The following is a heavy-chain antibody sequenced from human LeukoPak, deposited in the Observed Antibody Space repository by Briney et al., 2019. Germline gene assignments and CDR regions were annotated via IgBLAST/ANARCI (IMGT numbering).Heavy chain of an antibody. J-gene: IGHJ6*03. D-gene: IGHD2-15*01. Sequence: GGSLRLSCTASGFTFSTFAMIWVRQPPGKGLEWVSSIFPSGGEIHYADSVRGRFTISRDNSKNTLYLQMNSLRAEDTAVYYCASAGCSGGTCYSGGTPGYMDVWGKGTTVTVSS. V-gene: IGHV3-23*01. CDR3: ASAGCSGGTCYSGGTPGYMDV. CDR2: IFPSGGEI. CDR1: GFTFSTFA.